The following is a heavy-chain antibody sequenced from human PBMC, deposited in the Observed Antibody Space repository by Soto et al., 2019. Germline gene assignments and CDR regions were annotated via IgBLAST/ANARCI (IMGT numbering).Heavy chain of an antibody. CDR2: ISYDGSNK. CDR1: GFTFSSYG. V-gene: IGHV3-30*03. D-gene: IGHD2-2*03. CDR3: ARQHGYAFDI. J-gene: IGHJ3*02. Sequence: QVQLVESGGGVVQPGRSLRLSCAASGFTFSSYGMHWVRQAPGKGLEWVAVISYDGSNKYYVNSVKGRFTISRDKSKNTLYLQMNSLRPKDTAVYYCARQHGYAFDIWGQGTMVTVSS.